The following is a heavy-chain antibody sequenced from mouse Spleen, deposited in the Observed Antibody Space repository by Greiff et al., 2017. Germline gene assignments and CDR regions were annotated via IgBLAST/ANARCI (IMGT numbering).Heavy chain of an antibody. Sequence: VMLVESGPGLVQPSQSLSITCTVSGFSLTSYGVHWVRQSPGKGLEWLGVIWSGGSTDYNAAFISRLSISKDNSKSQVFFKMNSLQADDTAIYYCARNYDGSRGIIDAMDYWGQGTSVTVSS. J-gene: IGHJ4*01. CDR3: ARNYDGSRGIIDAMDY. CDR1: GFSLTSYG. CDR2: IWSGGST. V-gene: IGHV2-2*01. D-gene: IGHD1-1*01.